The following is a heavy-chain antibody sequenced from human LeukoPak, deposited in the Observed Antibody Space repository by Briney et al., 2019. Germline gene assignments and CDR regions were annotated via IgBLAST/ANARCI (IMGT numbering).Heavy chain of an antibody. V-gene: IGHV3-48*03. D-gene: IGHD2-21*02. Sequence: GGSLRLSCAASGFTFSSYEMNWVRQAPGKGLEWVSYISSGSTIYYADSVKGRFTISRDNAKNSLYLQMNSLRAEDTAVYYCARDEVVVTAMLDYWGRGTLVTVSS. CDR2: ISSGSTI. CDR3: ARDEVVVTAMLDY. J-gene: IGHJ4*02. CDR1: GFTFSSYE.